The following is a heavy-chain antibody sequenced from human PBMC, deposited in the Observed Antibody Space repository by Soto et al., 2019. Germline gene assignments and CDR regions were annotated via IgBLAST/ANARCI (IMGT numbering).Heavy chain of an antibody. J-gene: IGHJ4*02. CDR2: ISDSGANT. D-gene: IGHD3-3*01. CDR1: GFAFTNYA. Sequence: GGSLRFSCAASGFAFTNYAMSWVRQAPGKGLEWVSAISDSGANTYYADSVKGRFTISRDNSKNTLYLQMNNLRVEDKAVYYCADGGEWSFNFEYWGQGTLVTVSS. V-gene: IGHV3-23*01. CDR3: ADGGEWSFNFEY.